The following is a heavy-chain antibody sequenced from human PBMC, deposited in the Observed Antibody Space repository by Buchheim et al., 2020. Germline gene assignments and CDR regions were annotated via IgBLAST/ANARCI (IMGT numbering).Heavy chain of an antibody. V-gene: IGHV4-59*07. CDR1: GGSISAYY. Sequence: QVRLQESGPGLVKPSGTLSLTCNVSGGSISAYYWSWVRQPPGKGLEWIGYVFYRGDVKYNPSLKSRVTISGDTSNNQFSLKLNSVTAADTAMYYCARGVGVKTELDYWGPGTL. D-gene: IGHD4-23*01. CDR3: ARGVGVKTELDY. CDR2: VFYRGDV. J-gene: IGHJ4*02.